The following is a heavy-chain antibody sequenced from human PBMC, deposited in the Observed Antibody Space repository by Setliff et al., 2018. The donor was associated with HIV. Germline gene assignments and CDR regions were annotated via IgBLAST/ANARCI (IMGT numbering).Heavy chain of an antibody. J-gene: IGHJ1*01. Sequence: PGGSLRLSCAASGFTFSSRWMTWVRQAPGKGLEWVANIKQDGSENYFVDSVKGRFTISRDNSKNTLYLRMNSLRAEDTAVYYCAQAQTSVSGSYYQYLQHWGQGTLVTVSS. CDR2: IKQDGSEN. V-gene: IGHV3-7*03. CDR1: GFTFSSRW. D-gene: IGHD3-10*01. CDR3: AQAQTSVSGSYYQYLQH.